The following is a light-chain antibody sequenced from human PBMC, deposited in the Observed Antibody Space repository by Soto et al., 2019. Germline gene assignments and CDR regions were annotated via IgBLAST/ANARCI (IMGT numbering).Light chain of an antibody. V-gene: IGKV1-12*01. CDR1: QSFTRW. J-gene: IGKJ1*01. CDR2: AAS. Sequence: DIQMTQSPSSVSASVGDSVNITCRASQSFTRWLAWYQQQPGKAPKLLIYAASSLQSGVPSRFSGSGSGTDFTLTISSLQPEDFATYYRQQAHSSPTFGQGTKVDIK. CDR3: QQAHSSPT.